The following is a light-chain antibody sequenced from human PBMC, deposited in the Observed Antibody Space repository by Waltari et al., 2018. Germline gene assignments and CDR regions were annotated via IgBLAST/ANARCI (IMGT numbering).Light chain of an antibody. CDR1: QSLLHGSGYNY. V-gene: IGKV2-28*01. Sequence: DIVMTQSPLSLPVTPGESASISCRSSQSLLHGSGYNYLDWYLEKTGQSPHLLSDFGSNRASGVPDRFSGSGSGTYFTLKISRVEAEDAGIYYCMQALQLPQTFGEGTKLEIK. CDR3: MQALQLPQT. CDR2: FGS. J-gene: IGKJ4*01.